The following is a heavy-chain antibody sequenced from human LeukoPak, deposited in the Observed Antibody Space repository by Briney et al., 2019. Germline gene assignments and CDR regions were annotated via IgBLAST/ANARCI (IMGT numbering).Heavy chain of an antibody. Sequence: PGGSLRLSCSASGFTFDDYGMSWVRQAPGKGLEWVSGINWNGGSTGYADSVKGRFTISRDNAKNSLYLQMNSLRAEDTALYHCARVIRVGSYTYYFDYWGQGTLVTVSS. CDR3: ARVIRVGSYTYYFDY. V-gene: IGHV3-20*01. D-gene: IGHD1-26*01. CDR1: GFTFDDYG. CDR2: INWNGGST. J-gene: IGHJ4*02.